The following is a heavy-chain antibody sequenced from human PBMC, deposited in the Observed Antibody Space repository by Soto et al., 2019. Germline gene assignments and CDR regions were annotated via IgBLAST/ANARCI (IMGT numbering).Heavy chain of an antibody. D-gene: IGHD6-13*01. V-gene: IGHV3-23*04. CDR2: ISGSGGST. Sequence: EVQLVESGGGLIQPGGSLRLSCAASGFTVSSNYMSWVRQAPGKGLEWVSAISGSGGSTYYADSVKGRFTISRDNSKNTLYLQMNSLRAEDTAVYYCAKDAWGGIAAAGLFDYWGQGTLVTVSS. CDR3: AKDAWGGIAAAGLFDY. J-gene: IGHJ4*02. CDR1: GFTVSSNY.